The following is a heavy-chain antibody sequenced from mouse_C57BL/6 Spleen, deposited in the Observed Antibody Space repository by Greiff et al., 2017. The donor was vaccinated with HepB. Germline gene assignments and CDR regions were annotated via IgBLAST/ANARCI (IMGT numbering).Heavy chain of an antibody. CDR3: ARSLYGSSPAWFAY. CDR1: GFTFSDYG. CDR2: ISSGSSTI. V-gene: IGHV5-17*01. J-gene: IGHJ3*01. D-gene: IGHD1-1*01. Sequence: EVQGVESGGGLVKPGGSLKLSCAASGFTFSDYGMHWVRQAPEKGLEWVAYISSGSSTIYYADTVKGRFTISRDNAKNTLFLQMTSLRSEDTAMYYCARSLYGSSPAWFAYWGQGTLVTVSA.